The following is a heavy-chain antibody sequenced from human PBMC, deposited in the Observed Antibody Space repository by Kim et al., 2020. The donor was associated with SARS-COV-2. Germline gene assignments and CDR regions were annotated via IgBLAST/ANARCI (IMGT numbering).Heavy chain of an antibody. CDR2: IKREIDGGTI. J-gene: IGHJ4*02. V-gene: IGHV3-15*01. CDR3: TTVGRVY. CDR1: GFTFNNAW. Sequence: GGSLRLSCAASGFTFNNAWMSWVRQAPGRGLEWVGHIKREIDGGTIDYAAAVKDRFTISRDDSKNTLYLQMNNLKTEDTAVYYCTTVGRVYWGQGNLVSV. D-gene: IGHD3-16*01.